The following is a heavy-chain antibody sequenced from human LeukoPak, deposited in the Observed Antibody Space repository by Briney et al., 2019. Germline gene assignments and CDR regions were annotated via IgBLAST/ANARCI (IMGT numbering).Heavy chain of an antibody. Sequence: GASVRVSCTASGYTFTGYYMHWVRQAPGQGLEWLGWMNPSSGERKYVQSFQGRVTLTRDTSITTAYMELSSLTSDDTAVYYCAISYGRVAGTVFDYWGQGTLVSVAS. D-gene: IGHD6-19*01. CDR3: AISYGRVAGTVFDY. CDR2: MNPSSGER. V-gene: IGHV1-2*02. J-gene: IGHJ4*02. CDR1: GYTFTGYY.